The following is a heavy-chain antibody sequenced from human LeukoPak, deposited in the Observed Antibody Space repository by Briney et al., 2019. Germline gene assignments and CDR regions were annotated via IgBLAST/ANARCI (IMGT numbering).Heavy chain of an antibody. CDR3: ARVASRRSYYFDY. D-gene: IGHD2-15*01. CDR2: IYHSGST. Sequence: SETLSLTCAVSGGSISSGGYSWSWIRQPPGKGLEWIGYIYHSGSTYYNPSLKSRATISVDRSKNQFSLKLSSVTAADTAVYYCARVASRRSYYFDYWGQGTLVTVSS. J-gene: IGHJ4*02. V-gene: IGHV4-30-2*01. CDR1: GGSISSGGYS.